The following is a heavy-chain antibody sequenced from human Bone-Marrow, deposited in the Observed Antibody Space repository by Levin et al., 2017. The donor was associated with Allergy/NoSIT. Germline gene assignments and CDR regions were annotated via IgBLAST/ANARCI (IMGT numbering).Heavy chain of an antibody. CDR2: ISSSGSDM. Sequence: GGSLRLSCTVSGFTFSIYSINWVRQAPGKGLERVSSISSSGSDMYYVDSVKGRFTISRDNAKNSLTLQMNSLRAEDTAVYYCARGIIGDVRVAHKEAFDIWGQGTMVSVSS. J-gene: IGHJ3*02. V-gene: IGHV3-21*01. CDR1: GFTFSIYS. CDR3: ARGIIGDVRVAHKEAFDI. D-gene: IGHD2-8*02.